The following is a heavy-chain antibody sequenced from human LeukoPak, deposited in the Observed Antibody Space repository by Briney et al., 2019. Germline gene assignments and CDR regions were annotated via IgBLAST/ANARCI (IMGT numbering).Heavy chain of an antibody. CDR2: IYSGGSP. D-gene: IGHD3-22*01. CDR3: ARDGADNSGYYFGSL. Sequence: GGSLRLSCAASGFTVRSSYMSWVRQAPGKGLEWVSVIYSGGSPDYADSAKGRFTISSDNSKNTLYLQMSSLRVEDTAVYYCARDGADNSGYYFGSLWGQGTMVTVSS. J-gene: IGHJ3*01. V-gene: IGHV3-53*01. CDR1: GFTVRSSY.